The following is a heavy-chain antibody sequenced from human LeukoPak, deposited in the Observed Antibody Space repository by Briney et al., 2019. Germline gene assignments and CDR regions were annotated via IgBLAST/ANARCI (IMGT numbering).Heavy chain of an antibody. CDR1: GGSISSYY. Sequence: SETLSLTCTVSGGSISSYYWSWIRQPPGKGLEWIGYIYYSGSTNYNPSLKSRVTISVDTSKNQFSLKLSSVTAADTAVYYCVRGWAGIVYWFDPWGQGTLVTVSS. V-gene: IGHV4-59*08. D-gene: IGHD1-26*01. CDR3: VRGWAGIVYWFDP. J-gene: IGHJ5*02. CDR2: IYYSGST.